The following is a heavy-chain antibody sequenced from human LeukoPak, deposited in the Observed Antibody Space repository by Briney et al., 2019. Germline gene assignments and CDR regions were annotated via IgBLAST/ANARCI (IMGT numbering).Heavy chain of an antibody. V-gene: IGHV3-74*01. CDR3: ARTKGGAYTGNFDL. Sequence: GGSLRLSCAASGFTFSSYWMHWVRQAPGKGLVWVSLINSDVSITSYADSVKGRFTISRDNAKNTLYLQMNSLRAEDTAVYYCARTKGGAYTGNFDLWGRGTLVTVSS. J-gene: IGHJ2*01. D-gene: IGHD2-21*01. CDR1: GFTFSSYW. CDR2: INSDVSIT.